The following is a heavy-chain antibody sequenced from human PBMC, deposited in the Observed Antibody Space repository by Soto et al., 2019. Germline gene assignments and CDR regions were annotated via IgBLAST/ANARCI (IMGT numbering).Heavy chain of an antibody. D-gene: IGHD2-15*01. CDR2: INTDGTNT. V-gene: IGHV3-74*01. CDR1: GFPFNRNL. Sequence: PVGPLRLSCAASGFPFNRNLMHWVRHTPGKGLVWVSHINTDGTNTNYADSVKGRFTISRDNAKSTLFLQMNSLRDEDTAVYYCASEFCSGGNCYTYYFDPWGQGIPVTVSS. CDR3: ASEFCSGGNCYTYYFDP. J-gene: IGHJ5*02.